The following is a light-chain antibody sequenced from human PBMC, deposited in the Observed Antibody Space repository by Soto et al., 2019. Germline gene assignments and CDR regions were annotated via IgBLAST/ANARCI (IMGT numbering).Light chain of an antibody. Sequence: QSALTQPASVSGTPGQSITISCTGSNSDVGLYNFVSWYQHHPGRAPKLIVSEVSLRPSGISNRFSGSKSGNTASLTISGLQSEDEADYYCISFSSSIPLEVFGTGTKLTVL. J-gene: IGLJ1*01. CDR1: NSDVGLYNF. CDR3: ISFSSSIPLEV. CDR2: EVS. V-gene: IGLV2-14*01.